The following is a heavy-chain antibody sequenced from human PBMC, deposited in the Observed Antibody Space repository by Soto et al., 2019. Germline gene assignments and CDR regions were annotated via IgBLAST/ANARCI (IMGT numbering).Heavy chain of an antibody. J-gene: IGHJ1*01. CDR1: GFTFSSYA. D-gene: IGHD3-22*01. CDR3: ARYQYYYDSSGGYFQH. V-gene: IGHV3-30-3*01. Sequence: QVQLVESGGGVVQPGRSLRLSCAASGFTFSSYAMHWVRQAPGKGLEWVAVISYDGSNKYYADSVKGRFTISRDNSKNPLYLQMNSLRAEDTAVYYCARYQYYYDSSGGYFQHWGQGTLVTVSS. CDR2: ISYDGSNK.